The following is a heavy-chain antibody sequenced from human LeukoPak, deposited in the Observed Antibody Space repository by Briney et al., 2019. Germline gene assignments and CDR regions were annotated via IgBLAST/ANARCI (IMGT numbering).Heavy chain of an antibody. CDR3: AREYCGGDCYSAGAFDI. D-gene: IGHD2-21*02. CDR2: IYYSGST. J-gene: IGHJ3*02. CDR1: AGSISSGGYY. Sequence: PSETLSLTCTVAAGSISSGGYYWSWIRQHPWKGLEGIGYIYYSGSTYYNPSLKSRVTVSVDTSKNQFSLKLSSVTAADTAVYYCAREYCGGDCYSAGAFDIWGQGTMVTVSS. V-gene: IGHV4-31*03.